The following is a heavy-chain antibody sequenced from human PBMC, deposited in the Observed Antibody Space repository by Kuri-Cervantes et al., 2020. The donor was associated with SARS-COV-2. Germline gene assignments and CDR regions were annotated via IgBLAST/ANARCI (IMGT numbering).Heavy chain of an antibody. D-gene: IGHD3-3*01. Sequence: LSLTCAASGFTFSSYSMNWVRQAPGKGLEWVSSISSSSSYIYYADSVKGRFTISRDNAKNSLYLQMNSLRAEDTAVYYCAKGPHYDFWSGPYGMDVWGQGTTVTVSS. V-gene: IGHV3-21*04. CDR3: AKGPHYDFWSGPYGMDV. J-gene: IGHJ6*02. CDR1: GFTFSSYS. CDR2: ISSSSSYI.